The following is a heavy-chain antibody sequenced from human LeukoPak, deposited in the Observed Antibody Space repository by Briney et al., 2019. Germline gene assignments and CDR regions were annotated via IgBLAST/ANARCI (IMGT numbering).Heavy chain of an antibody. CDR1: GFTFGDYW. CDR3: ARDRTKWFDP. D-gene: IGHD2-8*01. CDR2: IYYSGST. J-gene: IGHJ5*02. Sequence: GSLRLSCAAPGFTFGDYWMTWVRQPPGKGLEWSGYIYYSGSTNYNPSLKSRVTISVDTSKNQFSLKLSSVTAADTAVYYCARDRTKWFDPWGQGTLVTVSS. V-gene: IGHV4-59*01.